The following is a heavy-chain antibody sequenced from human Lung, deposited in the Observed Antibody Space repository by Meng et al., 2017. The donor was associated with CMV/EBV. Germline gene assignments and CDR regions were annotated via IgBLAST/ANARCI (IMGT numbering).Heavy chain of an antibody. J-gene: IGHJ1*01. CDR3: LRRSGGSV. Sequence: APGPQRAKPSDTLSLTRAVSGDSITNHNWWAWVRQPPGKGLEWIGEIPHRGSSAYNPSLKSRVSMSIDKSKNQFSLKLTSVTAADTAVYHCLRRSGGSVWGQGTLVTVSS. CDR2: IPHRGSS. D-gene: IGHD3-10*01. CDR1: GDSITNHNW. V-gene: IGHV4-4*02.